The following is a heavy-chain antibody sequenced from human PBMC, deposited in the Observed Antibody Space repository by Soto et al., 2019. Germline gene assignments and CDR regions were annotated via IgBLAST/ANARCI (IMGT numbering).Heavy chain of an antibody. V-gene: IGHV4-59*08. D-gene: IGHD5-12*01. J-gene: IGHJ4*02. CDR2: VYYTGKT. Sequence: PSETLSLTCTVSGGSITSYYWSWIRQPPGKGLEWIGYVYYTGKTKYNPSLESRITLSIDMSKNQFSLNVSSVTATDTAVYFCARLLTGNDMTLYYFDYWGQGALVTV. CDR3: ARLLTGNDMTLYYFDY. CDR1: GGSITSYY.